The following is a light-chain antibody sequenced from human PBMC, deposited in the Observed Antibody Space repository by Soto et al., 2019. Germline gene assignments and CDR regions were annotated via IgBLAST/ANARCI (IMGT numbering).Light chain of an antibody. V-gene: IGLV1-44*01. CDR2: SNN. J-gene: IGLJ1*01. Sequence: QSVLTQPPSASGTPGQRVTILCSGSSSNIGSNTVNWYQQLPGTAPKLLIYSNNQQPSGVPDRFSGSKSGTSASLAISGLQSEDEADYYCAAWDDSLNGYVFGTGTKVTVL. CDR1: SSNIGSNT. CDR3: AAWDDSLNGYV.